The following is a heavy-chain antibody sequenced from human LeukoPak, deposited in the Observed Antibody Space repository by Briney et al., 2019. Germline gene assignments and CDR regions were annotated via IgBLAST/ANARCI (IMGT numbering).Heavy chain of an antibody. CDR2: IGTAGDT. CDR3: CRRGGQGDAYYFDY. Sequence: GGSLRLSCAASGFTFSSYDMHWVRQATGKGLEWVSAIGTAGDTYYPGSVKGRFTISRENAKNSLYLQMNSLRAGDTAVYYCCRRGGQGDAYYFDYWGQGTLVTVSS. D-gene: IGHD2-15*01. V-gene: IGHV3-13*01. J-gene: IGHJ4*02. CDR1: GFTFSSYD.